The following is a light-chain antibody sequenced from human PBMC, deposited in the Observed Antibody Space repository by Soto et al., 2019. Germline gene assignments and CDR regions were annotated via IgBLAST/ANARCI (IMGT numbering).Light chain of an antibody. J-gene: IGLJ3*02. CDR1: SSNIGNNY. Sequence: QSVLTQPPSVSAAPGQTVTISCSGSSSNIGNNYVSWYQQLPGTAPKLVIYDNNQRPSEIPDRFSGSKSGTSATLGITGLQTGDEADYYCGTWDSSLSAGVFGGGTKLTVL. CDR2: DNN. CDR3: GTWDSSLSAGV. V-gene: IGLV1-51*01.